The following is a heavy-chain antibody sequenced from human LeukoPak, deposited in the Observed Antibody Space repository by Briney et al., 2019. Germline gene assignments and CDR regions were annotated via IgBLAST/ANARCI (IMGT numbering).Heavy chain of an antibody. CDR3: ARLLSGYQDY. CDR1: GGSISSSSYY. V-gene: IGHV4-39*01. J-gene: IGHJ4*02. D-gene: IGHD3-3*01. Sequence: SETLSLTCIVSGGSISSSSYYWGWIRQPPGKGLERIGSIYYSGSTSYNPSLKSRVTISVDTSKNQLSLRLSSVTAADTAVYYCARLLSGYQDYWGQGTLVTVSS. CDR2: IYYSGST.